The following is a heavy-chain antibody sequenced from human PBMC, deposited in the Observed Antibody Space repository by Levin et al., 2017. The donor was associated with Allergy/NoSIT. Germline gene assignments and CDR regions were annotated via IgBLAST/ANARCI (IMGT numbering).Heavy chain of an antibody. CDR1: GFTFSSYA. CDR3: ARGDYYDSSGYSKFDY. J-gene: IGHJ4*02. Sequence: PGGSLRLSCAASGFTFSSYAMHWVRQAPGKGLEWVAVISYDGSNKYYADSVKGRFTISRDNSKNTLYLQMNSLRAEDTAVYYCARGDYYDSSGYSKFDYWGQGTLVTVSS. V-gene: IGHV3-30-3*01. D-gene: IGHD3-22*01. CDR2: ISYDGSNK.